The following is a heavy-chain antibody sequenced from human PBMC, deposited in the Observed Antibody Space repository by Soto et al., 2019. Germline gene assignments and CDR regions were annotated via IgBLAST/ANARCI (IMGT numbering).Heavy chain of an antibody. CDR3: AKRGGRAVAGSGWFDP. CDR1: GFTFSSYA. CDR2: ISGSGGST. Sequence: EVQLLESGGGLVQPGGSLRLSCAASGFTFSSYAMSWVRQAPGKGLEWVSAISGSGGSTYYADSVKGRFTISRDNSKNTLSLQMNSLRAEDTAVYYCAKRGGRAVAGSGWFDPWGQGTLVTVSS. J-gene: IGHJ5*02. V-gene: IGHV3-23*01. D-gene: IGHD6-19*01.